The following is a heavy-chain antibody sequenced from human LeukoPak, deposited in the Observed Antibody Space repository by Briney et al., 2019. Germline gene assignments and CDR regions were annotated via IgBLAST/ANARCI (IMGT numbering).Heavy chain of an antibody. V-gene: IGHV3-23*01. CDR3: AHRYYASSPFDP. Sequence: PGGSLRLSCAASGFTFSSYAMSWVRQAPGKGMEWVSEISTTGGSTYYADSVKGRFTISRDSSKNTLYLQMHSLRAEDTAVYYCAHRYYASSPFDPWGQGTLVTVSS. CDR1: GFTFSSYA. CDR2: ISTTGGST. D-gene: IGHD3-10*01. J-gene: IGHJ5*02.